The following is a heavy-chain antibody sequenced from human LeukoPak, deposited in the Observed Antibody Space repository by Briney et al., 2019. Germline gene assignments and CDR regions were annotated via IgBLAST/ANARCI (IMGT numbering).Heavy chain of an antibody. Sequence: GGSLTLSCAASGFTYNSYAKSWVRQARGKGREWLSGISGSGGSTYYADSVKGRFTISRDNSKNTLYLQMNSLRAEDTAVYYCAKEAYSSGFKIDYWGQGTLVTVSS. CDR2: ISGSGGST. V-gene: IGHV3-23*01. J-gene: IGHJ4*02. CDR1: GFTYNSYA. D-gene: IGHD6-19*01. CDR3: AKEAYSSGFKIDY.